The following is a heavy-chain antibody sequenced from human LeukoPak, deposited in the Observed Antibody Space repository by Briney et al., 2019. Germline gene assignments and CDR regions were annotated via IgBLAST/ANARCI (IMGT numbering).Heavy chain of an antibody. D-gene: IGHD2-15*01. CDR3: ARDPAKGAATYFDC. CDR2: ISFDGGTI. CDR1: GFPLSNHA. J-gene: IGHJ4*02. Sequence: HGGSLRLSRTPSGFPLSNHAMNRVRQTPGDGREWAALISFDGGTIYYADTVKGPCTISRDNSKSTLILQIISLTVEDTAEYYCARDPAKGAATYFDCSRQGTLVS. V-gene: IGHV3-30*04.